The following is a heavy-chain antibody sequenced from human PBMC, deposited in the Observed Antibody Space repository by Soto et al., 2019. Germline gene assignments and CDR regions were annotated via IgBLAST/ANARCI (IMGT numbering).Heavy chain of an antibody. D-gene: IGHD2-15*01. J-gene: IGHJ6*02. CDR1: GFTFISYS. V-gene: IGHV3-21*01. Sequence: PGGSLRLSCAASGFTFISYSINCFRQAPLKGLEWVSSISSSSSYIYYADSVKGRFTISRDNAKNSLYLQMNSLRAEDTAVYYCARLGGYCSGGSCPYGMDVWGQGTTVTVSS. CDR2: ISSSSSYI. CDR3: ARLGGYCSGGSCPYGMDV.